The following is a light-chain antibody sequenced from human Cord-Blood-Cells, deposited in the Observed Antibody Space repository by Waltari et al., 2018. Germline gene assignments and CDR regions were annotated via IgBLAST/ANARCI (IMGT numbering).Light chain of an antibody. CDR1: SSDAGGYNY. V-gene: IGLV2-14*03. J-gene: IGLJ3*02. CDR2: DVS. Sequence: QSALTPPASVSGSPGQPITISCTGTSSDAGGYNYVSWYQQHPVKAPKLMIYDVSNRPSGVSNRFSGSQSGNTASLTISGLQAEDEADYYCSSYTSSSTLVFGGGTKLTVL. CDR3: SSYTSSSTLV.